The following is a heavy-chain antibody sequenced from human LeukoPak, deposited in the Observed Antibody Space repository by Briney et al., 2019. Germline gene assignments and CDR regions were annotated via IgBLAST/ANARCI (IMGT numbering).Heavy chain of an antibody. J-gene: IGHJ4*02. V-gene: IGHV4-31*03. CDR2: IYYSGST. D-gene: IGHD4-17*01. CDR1: GGSISSGGYY. Sequence: PSETLSLTCTVSGGSISSGGYYWSWIRQHPGKGLEWIGYIYYSGSTCYNPSLKSRVTISVDTSENQFSLKLSSVTAADTAVYYCARSYGDYAFDYWGQGTLVTVSS. CDR3: ARSYGDYAFDY.